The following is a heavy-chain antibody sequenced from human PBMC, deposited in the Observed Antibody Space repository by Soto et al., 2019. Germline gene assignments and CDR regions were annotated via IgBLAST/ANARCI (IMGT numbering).Heavy chain of an antibody. D-gene: IGHD3-10*01. Sequence: PSETLSLTCAVYGGSFSGYYWSWIRQPPGKGLEWIGEINHSGSTNYNPSLKSRVTISVDTSKNQFSLKLSSVTAADTAVYYCARGSARRVGEDGSGSIFDYWGQGTLVTVSS. CDR1: GGSFSGYY. V-gene: IGHV4-34*01. CDR2: INHSGST. J-gene: IGHJ4*02. CDR3: ARGSARRVGEDGSGSIFDY.